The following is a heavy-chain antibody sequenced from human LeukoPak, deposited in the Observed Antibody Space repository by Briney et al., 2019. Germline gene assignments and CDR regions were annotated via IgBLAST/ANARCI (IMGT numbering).Heavy chain of an antibody. CDR3: ARVPDIVGVPAKNYFDY. CDR1: GYTFTSYD. Sequence: ASVKVSCKASGYTFTSYDINWVRQATGQGLEWMGWMNPNSGNTGYAQKFQGRVTMTRNTSISTAYMELSSLRSEDTAVYYCARVPDIVGVPAKNYFDYWGQGTLVTVSS. J-gene: IGHJ4*02. CDR2: MNPNSGNT. D-gene: IGHD2-2*01. V-gene: IGHV1-8*01.